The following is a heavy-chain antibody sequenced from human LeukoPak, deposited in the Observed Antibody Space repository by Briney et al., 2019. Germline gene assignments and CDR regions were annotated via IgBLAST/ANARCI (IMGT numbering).Heavy chain of an antibody. Sequence: QAGGSLRLSCAASGFTFSSYGMHWVRQAPGKGLEWVAFIRYDGSNKYYADSVKGRFTISRDNSKNTLYLQMNSLRAEDTAVYYCAKDQGYYDSSGYYLPVPSDYWGQGTLVTVSS. CDR1: GFTFSSYG. CDR3: AKDQGYYDSSGYYLPVPSDY. V-gene: IGHV3-30*02. J-gene: IGHJ4*02. CDR2: IRYDGSNK. D-gene: IGHD3-22*01.